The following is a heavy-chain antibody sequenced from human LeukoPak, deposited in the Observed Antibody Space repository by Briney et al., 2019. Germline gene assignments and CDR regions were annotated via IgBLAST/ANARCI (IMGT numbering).Heavy chain of an antibody. CDR1: GYKFSTYW. CDR2: IYPDDSDT. D-gene: IGHD3-22*01. Sequence: GESLKISFKGFGYKFSTYWVAWVRQMPGKGLEWMGIIYPDDSDTRYSPSFQGQVTISADKSINTSYLRWSSLKASDTAMSFCARPNITSYSDSSGYDAFDVWGQGTLVAVSS. J-gene: IGHJ3*01. V-gene: IGHV5-51*01. CDR3: ARPNITSYSDSSGYDAFDV.